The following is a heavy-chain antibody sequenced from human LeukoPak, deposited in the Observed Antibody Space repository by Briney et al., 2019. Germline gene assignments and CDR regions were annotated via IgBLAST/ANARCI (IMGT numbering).Heavy chain of an antibody. CDR3: AKNSYHYEGDY. D-gene: IGHD5-18*01. CDR1: GFTFRSYG. Sequence: PGGSLRLSCAASGFTFRSYGMHWVRQAPGKGLEWVAVISYDGSNKYYADSVKGRFTISRDNSKNTLYLQMNSLRAEDTAVYYGAKNSYHYEGDYWGQGTLVTVSS. J-gene: IGHJ4*02. V-gene: IGHV3-30*18. CDR2: ISYDGSNK.